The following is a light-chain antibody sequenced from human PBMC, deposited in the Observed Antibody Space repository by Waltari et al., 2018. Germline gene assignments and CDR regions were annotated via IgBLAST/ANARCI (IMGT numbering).Light chain of an antibody. V-gene: IGLV3-25*03. CDR2: KDT. CDR3: LSADSSGTSKV. J-gene: IGLJ3*02. Sequence: YQQKPGQAPVLIIDKDTQRPSGIPERFSAPSSGTTATMTISGVQAEDGADYYCLSADSSGTSKVFGGGTKLTVL.